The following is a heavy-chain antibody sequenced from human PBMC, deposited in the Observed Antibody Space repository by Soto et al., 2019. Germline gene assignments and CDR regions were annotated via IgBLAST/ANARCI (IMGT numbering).Heavy chain of an antibody. CDR3: TTGLSNGYYNCDY. CDR1: GVTFSNAW. J-gene: IGHJ4*02. CDR2: IKGEADGGTT. V-gene: IGHV3-15*01. D-gene: IGHD3-22*01. Sequence: HLVESGGGLVKPGGSLRLSCAASGVTFSNAWMIWVRQATGKGLEWVGRIKGEADGGTTDYAAPVKGRITISRDHSKDTLYLQMNSLKTEDTAVYYCTTGLSNGYYNCDYWGQGTPVTVSS.